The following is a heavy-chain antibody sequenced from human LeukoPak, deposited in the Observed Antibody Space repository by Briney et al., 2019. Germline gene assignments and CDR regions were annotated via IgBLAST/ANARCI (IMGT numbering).Heavy chain of an antibody. D-gene: IGHD3-3*01. CDR3: ARTYYDFWRGYCY. V-gene: IGHV5-51*01. CDR2: IYPGDSDT. Sequence: GESLKISCKGSGYSFTSNWIGWVRQMPGKGVEWMGIIYPGDSDTRYSPSFQGQVTISADKSLSTAYLQWSSLKASDTAMYYCARTYYDFWRGYCYWGQGTLVTVSS. J-gene: IGHJ4*02. CDR1: GYSFTSNW.